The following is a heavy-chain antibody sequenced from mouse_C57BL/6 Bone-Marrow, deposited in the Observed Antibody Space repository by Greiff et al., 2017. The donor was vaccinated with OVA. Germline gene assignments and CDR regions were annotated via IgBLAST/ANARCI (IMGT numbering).Heavy chain of an antibody. CDR3: ARPYDYDRDYYAMDY. V-gene: IGHV1-64*01. CDR2: IHPNSGST. CDR1: GYTFTSYW. Sequence: QVQLQQSGAELVKPGASVKLSCKASGYTFTSYWMHWVKQRPGQGLEWIGMIHPNSGSTNYNEKFKSKATLTVDKSSSTAYMQLSSLTSEDPAVYYCARPYDYDRDYYAMDYWGQGTSVTVSS. D-gene: IGHD2-4*01. J-gene: IGHJ4*01.